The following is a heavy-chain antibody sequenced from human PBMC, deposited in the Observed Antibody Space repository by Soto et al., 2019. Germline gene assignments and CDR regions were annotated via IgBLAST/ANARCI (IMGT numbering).Heavy chain of an antibody. D-gene: IGHD3-10*01. V-gene: IGHV3-23*01. CDR2: ISGSGGST. Sequence: EVQLLESGGGLVQPGGSLRLSCAASGFTFSSYAMSWVRQAPGKGLEWVSAISGSGGSTYYADSVKGRFNISRDNSKNTLYLQMNSLRAEDTAVYYCAKVRGYGSGLFDYWGQGTLVTVSS. CDR3: AKVRGYGSGLFDY. CDR1: GFTFSSYA. J-gene: IGHJ4*02.